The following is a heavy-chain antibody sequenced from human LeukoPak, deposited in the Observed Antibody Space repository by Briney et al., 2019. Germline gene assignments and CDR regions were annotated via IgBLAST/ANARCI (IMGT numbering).Heavy chain of an antibody. D-gene: IGHD2-15*01. Sequence: SETLSLTCTVSGGSISSYYWSWIRQPPGKGLEWIGYIYYSGSTNYNPSLKSRVTISVDTSKNQFSLKLSSVTAADTAVYYCARGLRGGGSCSIDYWGQGILVTVSS. CDR2: IYYSGST. CDR3: ARGLRGGGSCSIDY. V-gene: IGHV4-59*01. CDR1: GGSISSYY. J-gene: IGHJ4*02.